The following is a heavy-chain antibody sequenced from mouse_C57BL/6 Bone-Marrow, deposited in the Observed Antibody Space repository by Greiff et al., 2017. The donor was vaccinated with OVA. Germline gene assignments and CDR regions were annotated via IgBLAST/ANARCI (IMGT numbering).Heavy chain of an antibody. D-gene: IGHD2-1*01. Sequence: DVKLVESGGGLVKPGGSLKLSCAASGFTFSSYAMSWVRQTPEKRLEWVATISDGGSYTYYPDNVKGRFTISRDNAKNNLYLQMSHLKSEDTAMYYCARVYGNYVFAYWGQGTLVTVSA. CDR2: ISDGGSYT. J-gene: IGHJ3*01. CDR3: ARVYGNYVFAY. CDR1: GFTFSSYA. V-gene: IGHV5-4*03.